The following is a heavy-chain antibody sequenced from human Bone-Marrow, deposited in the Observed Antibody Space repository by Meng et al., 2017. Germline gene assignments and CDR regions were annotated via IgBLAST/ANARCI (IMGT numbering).Heavy chain of an antibody. CDR3: ARLTKYDSKSGNWFDP. CDR1: GFTFSSFG. D-gene: IGHD3-22*01. V-gene: IGHV3-33*01. J-gene: IGHJ5*02. CDR2: IWYDGSNK. Sequence: GESLKISCAASGFTFSSFGMHWVRQAPGKGLEWVAVIWYDGSNKYYADSVKGRFTISRDNSKNTLYLQMNSLRAEDTAVYYCARLTKYDSKSGNWFDPWGQGTLVTVSS.